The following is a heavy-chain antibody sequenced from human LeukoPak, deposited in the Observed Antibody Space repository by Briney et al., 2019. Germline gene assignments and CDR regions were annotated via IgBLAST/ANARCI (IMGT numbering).Heavy chain of an antibody. J-gene: IGHJ4*02. CDR2: MNPNSGNK. CDR1: GYTFTSYD. D-gene: IGHD3-22*01. Sequence: ASVQVSCKASGYTFTSYDINWVRQATGQGLEWMGWMNPNSGNKGYAQKFQGRVTMTRNTSISTAYMELSSLRSEDTAVYYCARGSDSSGYYFNWGQGTLVTVSS. V-gene: IGHV1-8*01. CDR3: ARGSDSSGYYFN.